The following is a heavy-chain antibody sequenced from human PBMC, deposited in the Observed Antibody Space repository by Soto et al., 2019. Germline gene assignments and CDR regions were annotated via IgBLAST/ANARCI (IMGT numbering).Heavy chain of an antibody. V-gene: IGHV3-7*01. CDR3: ARELYRRRQWRGSLFDY. Sequence: PGGSLRLSCAASGFTFSSYWMSWVRQAPGKGLEWVANIKQDGSEKYYVDSVKGRFTISRDNSKNTLYLQMNSLRAEDTAVYYCARELYRRRQWRGSLFDYWGQGTLVTVSS. CDR2: IKQDGSEK. CDR1: GFTFSSYW. J-gene: IGHJ4*02. D-gene: IGHD6-19*01.